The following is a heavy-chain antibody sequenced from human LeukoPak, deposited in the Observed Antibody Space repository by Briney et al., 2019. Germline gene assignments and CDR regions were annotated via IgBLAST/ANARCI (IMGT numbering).Heavy chain of an antibody. Sequence: GGSLRLSCAASGFTFTSSAMSWVRQAPGKGLEWVSTISGAGSTFYADSVKGRFTISRDNSRNTLYLQMNSLRGEDTALYYCAKAGRDSYSWFAPWGQGTLVTVTS. CDR2: ISGAGST. J-gene: IGHJ5*02. D-gene: IGHD5-18*01. V-gene: IGHV3-23*01. CDR1: GFTFTSSA. CDR3: AKAGRDSYSWFAP.